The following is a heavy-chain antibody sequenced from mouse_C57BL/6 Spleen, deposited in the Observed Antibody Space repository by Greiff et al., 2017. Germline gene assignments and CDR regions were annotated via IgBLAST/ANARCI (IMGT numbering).Heavy chain of an antibody. CDR3: ARRVATVVATDY. V-gene: IGHV1-81*01. CDR2: IYPRSGNT. J-gene: IGHJ2*01. CDR1: GYTFTSYG. D-gene: IGHD1-1*01. Sequence: QVQLQQSGAELARPGASVKLSCTASGYTFTSYGISWVKQRTGQGLEWIGEIYPRSGNTYYTEKFKGKATLTADPSSHTAYMQLRSLTSEDTAVYFCARRVATVVATDYWGQGTTLTVSS.